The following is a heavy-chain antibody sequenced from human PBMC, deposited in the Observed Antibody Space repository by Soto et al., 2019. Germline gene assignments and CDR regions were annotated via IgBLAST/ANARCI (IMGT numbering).Heavy chain of an antibody. J-gene: IGHJ4*02. CDR2: ISGSGGST. Sequence: EVQLLESGGGLVQPGGSPRLSCAASGFTFSSYAMSWVRQAPGKGLEWVSAISGSGGSTYYADSVKGRFTISRDNSKNTLYLQMNSLRAEDTAVYYCAKAPRPSSIAARTYFDYWGQGTLVTVSS. D-gene: IGHD6-6*01. CDR1: GFTFSSYA. CDR3: AKAPRPSSIAARTYFDY. V-gene: IGHV3-23*01.